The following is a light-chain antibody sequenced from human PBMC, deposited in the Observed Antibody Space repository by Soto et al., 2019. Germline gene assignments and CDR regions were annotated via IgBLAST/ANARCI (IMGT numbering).Light chain of an antibody. CDR3: CSYAGGNTFV. J-gene: IGLJ2*01. CDR1: TTDVATYDL. Sequence: QSALTQPASVSGSPGQSITISCAGITTDVATYDLVSWYQHHPGTAPKVILYEVTKRPSGVSNRFSGSKSGNTASLTISGLQPEDEADYFCCSYAGGNTFVFGGGTKLTVL. V-gene: IGLV2-23*02. CDR2: EVT.